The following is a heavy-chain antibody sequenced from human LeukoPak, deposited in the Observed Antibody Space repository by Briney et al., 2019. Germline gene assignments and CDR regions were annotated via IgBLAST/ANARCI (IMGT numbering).Heavy chain of an antibody. CDR2: IYHSGST. CDR1: GGSINIYY. CDR3: ARDHCGGDCYSGMGY. Sequence: PSETLSLTCSVSGGSINIYYWSWIRQPPGKGLEWIGSIYHSGSTYYNPSLKSRVTISVDTSKNQLSLKLSSVTAADTAVYYCARDHCGGDCYSGMGYWGQGTLVTVSS. V-gene: IGHV4-38-2*02. D-gene: IGHD2-21*01. J-gene: IGHJ4*02.